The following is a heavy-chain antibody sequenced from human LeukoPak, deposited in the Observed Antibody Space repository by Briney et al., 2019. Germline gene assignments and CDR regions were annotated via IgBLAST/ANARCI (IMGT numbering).Heavy chain of an antibody. CDR2: IIPIFGTA. D-gene: IGHD6-13*01. CDR3: ARSYPGIAAAGTVYFDY. J-gene: IGHJ4*02. CDR1: GGTFSSYA. V-gene: IGHV1-69*05. Sequence: GSSVKVSCKASGGTFSSYAISWARQAPGQGLEWMGGIIPIFGTANYAQKFQGRVTITTDESTSTAYMELSSLRSEDTAVYYCARSYPGIAAAGTVYFDYWGQGTLVTVSS.